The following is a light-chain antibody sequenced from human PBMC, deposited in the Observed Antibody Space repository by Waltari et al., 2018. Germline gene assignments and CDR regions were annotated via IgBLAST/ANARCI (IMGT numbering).Light chain of an antibody. CDR2: DVT. V-gene: IGLV2-14*03. CDR3: GSYRYGSSLV. Sequence: QSALTQPASVSGSPGQSIAISCAGTSSDVGGYNFVSWYQQQPGKAPKTMIYDVTKRPSGVACRFSGSKSGDTASLTLSGLQAEDEGDYYCGSYRYGSSLVFGGGTRLTVL. CDR1: SSDVGGYNF. J-gene: IGLJ2*01.